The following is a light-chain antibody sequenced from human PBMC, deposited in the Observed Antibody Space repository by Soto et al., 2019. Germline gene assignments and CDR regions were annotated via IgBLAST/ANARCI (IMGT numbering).Light chain of an antibody. V-gene: IGLV6-57*03. CDR2: EDN. J-gene: IGLJ2*01. Sequence: NFMMTQPHSVSESPGRTVTMSCTRSSGSIASNYVQWYQQRPGSAPTTVIYEDNQRPSGVPDRFSGSIDSSSNSASLTISGLKTEDEADYYCQSYDSSNHVVFGGWTKLTVL. CDR3: QSYDSSNHVV. CDR1: SGSIASNY.